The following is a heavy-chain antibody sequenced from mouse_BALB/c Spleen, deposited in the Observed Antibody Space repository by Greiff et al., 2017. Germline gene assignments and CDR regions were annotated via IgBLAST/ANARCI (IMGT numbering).Heavy chain of an antibody. V-gene: IGHV1-4*01. CDR1: GYTFTSYT. D-gene: IGHD2-14*01. Sequence: VKLQESGAELARPGASVKMSCKASGYTFTSYTMHWVKQRPGQGLEWIGYINPSSGYTNYNQKFKDKATLTADKSSSTAYMQLSSLTSEDSAVYYCARGRYDVRDYWGQGTSVTVSS. CDR3: ARGRYDVRDY. J-gene: IGHJ4*01. CDR2: INPSSGYT.